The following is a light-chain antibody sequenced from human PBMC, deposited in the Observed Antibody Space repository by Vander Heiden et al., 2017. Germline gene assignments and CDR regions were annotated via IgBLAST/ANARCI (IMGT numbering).Light chain of an antibody. CDR3: QQDDSTPWT. J-gene: IGKJ1*01. Sequence: DIVMTQSPDSLAVSLGERATINCKSSQSVLYSSNNKNYLAWYQQKPGQPPKLLIYWASTRESGVPDRFSGSGSGTDFTLNISSLQAEDVAVYYCQQDDSTPWTFGQGTKVEIK. CDR2: WAS. CDR1: QSVLYSSNNKNY. V-gene: IGKV4-1*01.